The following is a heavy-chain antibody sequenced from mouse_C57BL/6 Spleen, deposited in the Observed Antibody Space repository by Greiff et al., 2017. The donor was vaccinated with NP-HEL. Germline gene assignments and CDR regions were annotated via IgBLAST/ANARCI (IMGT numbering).Heavy chain of an antibody. CDR2: IDPSDSET. D-gene: IGHD1-1*01. Sequence: VQLQQPGAELVRPGSSVTLSCTASGYTFTSYWMHWVKQRPIQGLEWIGNIDPSDSETHYNQKFTDKATLTVDKSSSTAYMQLSSLTSEDSAVYYCARDLDYDGSSSVDYWGQGTTLTVSS. V-gene: IGHV1-52*01. CDR1: GYTFTSYW. J-gene: IGHJ2*01. CDR3: ARDLDYDGSSSVDY.